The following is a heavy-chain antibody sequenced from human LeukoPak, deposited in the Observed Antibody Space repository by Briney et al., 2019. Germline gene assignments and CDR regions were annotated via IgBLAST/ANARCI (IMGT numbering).Heavy chain of an antibody. D-gene: IGHD4-11*01. Sequence: PSETLSLTCTVSGVSISNYYWSWIRQVPGKGLEWIGYIYNSGSTNYNPSLKSRVTMSVDASKDRFSLKLSFVTAADTAVYYCARDVGGNYQYFDQWGQGTLVTVAS. CDR2: IYNSGST. J-gene: IGHJ4*02. CDR3: ARDVGGNYQYFDQ. V-gene: IGHV4-59*01. CDR1: GVSISNYY.